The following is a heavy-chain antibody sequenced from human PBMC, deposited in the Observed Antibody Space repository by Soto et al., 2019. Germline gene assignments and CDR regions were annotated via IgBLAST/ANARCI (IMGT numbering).Heavy chain of an antibody. V-gene: IGHV3-74*01. CDR1: GFTFSRYW. J-gene: IGHJ4*02. Sequence: EVQLVESGGGLVQPGGSLRLSCAASGFTFSRYWMHWVRQAPGKGLVWVSRISSDGSNIIYADSVKGRFTISRDDAKNTLYLQMNNLRDEDPAVYYCGRDQTMAGPTTLDYWGQGALVTVSS. CDR3: GRDQTMAGPTTLDY. CDR2: ISSDGSNI. D-gene: IGHD6-19*01.